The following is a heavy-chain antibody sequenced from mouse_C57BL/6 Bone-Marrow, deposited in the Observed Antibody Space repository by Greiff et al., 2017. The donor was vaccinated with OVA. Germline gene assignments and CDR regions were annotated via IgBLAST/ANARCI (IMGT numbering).Heavy chain of an antibody. J-gene: IGHJ3*01. CDR3: ARPDLPRHPWFAY. CDR2: ISSGSSTI. V-gene: IGHV5-17*01. D-gene: IGHD2-1*01. Sequence: DVKLVESGGGLVKPGGSLKLSCAASGFTFSDYGMHWVRQAPEKGLEWVAYISSGSSTIYYADTVKGRFTISRDNAKNTLFLQMTSLRSEDTAMYYCARPDLPRHPWFAYWGQGTLVTVSA. CDR1: GFTFSDYG.